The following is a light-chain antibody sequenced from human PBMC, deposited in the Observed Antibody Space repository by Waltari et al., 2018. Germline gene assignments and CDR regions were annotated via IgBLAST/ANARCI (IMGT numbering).Light chain of an antibody. Sequence: QAGLNQPPSVSKGFRQTATLTCPGNSDNGSSRGAPCLQQHQYQPPNILSYRNNNRPSGISERFSSSRSGNTASLTITGLQSEDEADYYCSAWDGSLSTWVFGGGTKLTVL. V-gene: IGLV10-54*04. J-gene: IGLJ3*02. CDR2: RNN. CDR3: SAWDGSLSTWV. CDR1: SDNGSSRG.